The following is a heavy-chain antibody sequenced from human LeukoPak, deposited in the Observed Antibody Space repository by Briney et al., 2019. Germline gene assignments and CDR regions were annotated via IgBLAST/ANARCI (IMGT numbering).Heavy chain of an antibody. CDR3: AREGYYGSGSSSH. CDR2: INHSGST. CDR1: GGSFSGYY. V-gene: IGHV4-34*01. J-gene: IGHJ4*02. D-gene: IGHD3-10*01. Sequence: RPSQTLSLTCAVYGGSFSGYYWSWIRQPPGKGLEWIGEINHSGSTNYNPSLKSRVTISVDTSKNQFSLKLSSVTAADTAVYYCAREGYYGSGSSSHWGQGTLVTVSS.